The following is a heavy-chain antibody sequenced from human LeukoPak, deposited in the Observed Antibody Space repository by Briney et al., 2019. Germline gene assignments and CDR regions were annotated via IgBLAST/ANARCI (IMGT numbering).Heavy chain of an antibody. J-gene: IGHJ4*02. CDR3: ARSEWFGELSQYYFDY. Sequence: SETLSLTCAVYRGSFSGYYWSWIRQPPGKGLEWIGEIHHSGSTNYNPSLKSRVTISVDTSKNQFSLKLSSVTAADTAVYYCARSEWFGELSQYYFDYWGQGTLVTVSS. CDR2: IHHSGST. V-gene: IGHV4-34*09. D-gene: IGHD3-10*01. CDR1: RGSFSGYY.